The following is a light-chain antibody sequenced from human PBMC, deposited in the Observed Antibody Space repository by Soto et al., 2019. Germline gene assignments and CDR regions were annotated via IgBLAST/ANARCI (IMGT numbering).Light chain of an antibody. CDR1: QDVGKW. CDR3: QQLNSFPIT. Sequence: DIQMTQSPPSVSASVVERVTITCRASQDVGKWLAWYQQKPGKAPTLLIHGASSLQSGVPPRYSGSGYGTDFTLTITSLQPEDFATYYCQQLNSFPITFGQGTRLEIK. CDR2: GAS. V-gene: IGKV1-12*01. J-gene: IGKJ5*01.